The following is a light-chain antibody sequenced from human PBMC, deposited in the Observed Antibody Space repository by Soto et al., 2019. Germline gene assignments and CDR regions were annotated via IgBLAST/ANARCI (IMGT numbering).Light chain of an antibody. V-gene: IGLV2-14*03. CDR2: DVR. Sequence: QSALTLPASVSGSPGQSITISCTGTSSDVGGYNYVSWYQQHPDTAPRLIIYDVRYRPSGVSNRFSGSKSGNTASLTISGLQAEDEADYYCSAYTSSSTPYVFGSGTKVTVL. CDR3: SAYTSSSTPYV. J-gene: IGLJ1*01. CDR1: SSDVGGYNY.